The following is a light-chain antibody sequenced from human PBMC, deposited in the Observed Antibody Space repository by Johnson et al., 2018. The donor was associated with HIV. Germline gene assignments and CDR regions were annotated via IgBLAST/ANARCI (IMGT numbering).Light chain of an antibody. CDR3: GTWDSGLTAHFV. J-gene: IGLJ1*01. CDR2: ENK. V-gene: IGLV1-51*02. Sequence: QSVLTQPPSVSAAPGQRVTISCSGNNSNIGYNSVSWYHQVPGTAPKLLIYENKKRPSGIPDRFSASKSGTSATLAITGLQTGDEADYYCGTWDSGLTAHFVFGSGTTITVL. CDR1: NSNIGYNS.